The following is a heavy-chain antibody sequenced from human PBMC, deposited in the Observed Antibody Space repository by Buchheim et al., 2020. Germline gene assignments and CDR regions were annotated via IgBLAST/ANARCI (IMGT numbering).Heavy chain of an antibody. CDR2: INHSGST. CDR1: GGSFSGYY. J-gene: IGHJ4*02. D-gene: IGHD3-22*01. Sequence: QVQLQQWGAGLLKPSETLSLACAVYGGSFSGYYWSWIRQPPGKGLEWIGEINHSGSTNYNPSLKSRVTISVDTSKNQFSLKLSSVTAADTAVYYCEMGSENSSGIDYWGQGTL. V-gene: IGHV4-34*01. CDR3: EMGSENSSGIDY.